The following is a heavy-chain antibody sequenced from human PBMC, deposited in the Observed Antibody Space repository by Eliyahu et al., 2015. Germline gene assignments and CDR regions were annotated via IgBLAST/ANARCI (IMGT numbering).Heavy chain of an antibody. CDR3: ATERVRGYDN. Sequence: EVQLVESGGGLVQPGGSLRXLXYXXWFTLGYFWVXWGRQAPGAGAEWVANIKYDGSEKFYVDSVKGRCTISRDDARSSLFLQMDNLRVEDTAMYYCATERVRGYDNWGQGTLVTVSS. J-gene: IGHJ4*02. D-gene: IGHD3-3*01. CDR2: IKYDGSEK. CDR1: FTLGYFW. V-gene: IGHV3-7*04.